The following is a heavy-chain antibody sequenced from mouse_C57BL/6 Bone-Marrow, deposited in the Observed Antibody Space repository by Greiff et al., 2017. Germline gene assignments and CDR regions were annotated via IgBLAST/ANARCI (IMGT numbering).Heavy chain of an antibody. Sequence: DVQLVESGGGLVQPKGSLKLSCAASGFTFNTYAMHWVRQAPGKGMEWVARIRGKSSNYATSSADSGKDRFTISRDDSQNRLYLQMNNLKTEDTAMYYCVRGGAPYYCRAWFAYWGQGTLVTVSA. D-gene: IGHD2-10*01. J-gene: IGHJ3*01. CDR3: VRGGAPYYCRAWFAY. CDR1: GFTFNTYA. V-gene: IGHV10-3*01. CDR2: IRGKSSNYAT.